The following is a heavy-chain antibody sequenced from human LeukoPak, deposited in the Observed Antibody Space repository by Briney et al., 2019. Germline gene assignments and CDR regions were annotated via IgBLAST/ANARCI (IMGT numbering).Heavy chain of an antibody. J-gene: IGHJ4*02. CDR3: ARTQSGSYNY. V-gene: IGHV1-2*02. CDR1: GYTFIGYY. D-gene: IGHD3-10*01. Sequence: ASVKVSCKASGYTFIGYYIHWVRQAPGQGLEWMGYINPKSGGTDYAQKFQGRVTMTRDTSITTAYMELSRLRSDDTAVYYCARTQSGSYNYWGQGTLVTVPS. CDR2: INPKSGGT.